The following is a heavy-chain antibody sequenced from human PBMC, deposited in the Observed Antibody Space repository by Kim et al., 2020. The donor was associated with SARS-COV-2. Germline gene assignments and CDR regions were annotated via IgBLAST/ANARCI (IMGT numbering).Heavy chain of an antibody. Sequence: SETLSLTCAVSGGSISSSNWWSWVRQPPGKGLEWIGEIYHSGSTNYNPSLKSRVTISVDKSKNQFSLKLSSVTAADTAVYYCARSGVASPGGYYYYYGMDVWGQGTTVTVSS. CDR2: IYHSGST. CDR3: ARSGVASPGGYYYYYGMDV. D-gene: IGHD2-15*01. CDR1: GGSISSSNW. V-gene: IGHV4-4*02. J-gene: IGHJ6*02.